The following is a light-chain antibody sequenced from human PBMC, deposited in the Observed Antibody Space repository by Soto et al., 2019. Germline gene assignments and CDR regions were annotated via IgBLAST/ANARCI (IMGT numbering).Light chain of an antibody. CDR3: QQRSNWPLIT. V-gene: IGKV3-11*01. CDR1: QSVTTY. J-gene: IGKJ5*01. CDR2: DAS. Sequence: PGERATLSCRASQSVTTYLAWYQQKPGQAPRLLIYDASNRATGIPARFSGSGSGTDFTLTISSLQPEDFSVYFCQQRSNWPLITFGQGTRLEIK.